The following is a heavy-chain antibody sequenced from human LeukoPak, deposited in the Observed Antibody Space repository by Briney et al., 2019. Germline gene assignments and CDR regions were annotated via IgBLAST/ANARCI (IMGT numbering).Heavy chain of an antibody. CDR1: GGSISSYY. Sequence: SETLSLTCTVSGGSISSYYWSWIRQPAGQGLEWIGRIYTSGSTNYNPSLKSRVTMSVDTSKNQFSLKLSSVTAADTAVYYCARGSDCSGGSCYRENWFDPWGQGTLVTVSS. J-gene: IGHJ5*02. CDR3: ARGSDCSGGSCYRENWFDP. V-gene: IGHV4-4*07. D-gene: IGHD2-15*01. CDR2: IYTSGST.